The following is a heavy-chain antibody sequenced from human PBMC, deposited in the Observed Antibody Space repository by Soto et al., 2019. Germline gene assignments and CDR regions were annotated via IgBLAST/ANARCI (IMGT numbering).Heavy chain of an antibody. D-gene: IGHD2-21*02. CDR3: ARTYCVGDCYRMDV. Sequence: EGQLLESGGGLVQPGESLRLSCVASGFTFSTYAMNWVRQAPGKGLEWVSTISSSGGSTYYADSVKGRFTISRDKSKNTLYLQMNSVSAEDTAVYYCARTYCVGDCYRMDVWGQGTTVTVSS. J-gene: IGHJ6*02. V-gene: IGHV3-23*01. CDR2: ISSSGGST. CDR1: GFTFSTYA.